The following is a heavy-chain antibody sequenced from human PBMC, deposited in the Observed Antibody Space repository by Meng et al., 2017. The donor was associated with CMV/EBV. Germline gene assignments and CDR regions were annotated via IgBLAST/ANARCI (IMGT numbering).Heavy chain of an antibody. CDR2: ISSSSSYI. Sequence: GESLKISCAASGFTFSSYSMNWVRQAPGKGLEWVSSISSSSSYIYYADSVKGRFTISRDNAKNSLYLQMNSLRAEDTAGYYCARFSFYGGNSVAFDYYYGMDVWGQGTTVTVSS. CDR3: ARFSFYGGNSVAFDYYYGMDV. CDR1: GFTFSSYS. J-gene: IGHJ6*02. D-gene: IGHD4-23*01. V-gene: IGHV3-21*01.